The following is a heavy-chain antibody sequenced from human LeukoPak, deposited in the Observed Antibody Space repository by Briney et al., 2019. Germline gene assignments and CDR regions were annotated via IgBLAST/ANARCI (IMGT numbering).Heavy chain of an antibody. CDR3: ARLRAYYYDSSGYYNFDF. Sequence: SETLSLTCTVSGGSTSSSSFYWGWLRQPPGKGLVCIGRISYSGRTYYNPSLQSRVTISVDTSKNQFSLRLSSVTAADTAVYYCARLRAYYYDSSGYYNFDFWGQGTLVTVSS. V-gene: IGHV4-39*01. CDR2: ISYSGRT. D-gene: IGHD3-22*01. CDR1: GGSTSSSSFY. J-gene: IGHJ4*02.